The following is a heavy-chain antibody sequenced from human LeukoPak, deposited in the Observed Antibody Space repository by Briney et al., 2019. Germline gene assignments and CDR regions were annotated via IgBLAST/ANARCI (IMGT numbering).Heavy chain of an antibody. D-gene: IGHD5-18*01. Sequence: KASQTLSPTCAVYGGSFSGYYWSWIRQPPGKGLEWIGEIKHSGSTTYNPSLKTRATIPVDTSTKHSTLKLSSVTAADTAMYYCSKVIRNTAMAKRCCYYYYMYAWGKRATGTVSS. CDR3: SKVIRNTAMAKRCCYYYYMYA. V-gene: IGHV4-34*01. CDR2: IKHSGST. CDR1: GGSFSGYY. J-gene: IGHJ6*03.